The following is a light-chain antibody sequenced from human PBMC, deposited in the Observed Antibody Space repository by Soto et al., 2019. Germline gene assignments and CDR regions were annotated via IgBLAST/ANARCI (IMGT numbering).Light chain of an antibody. V-gene: IGLV2-14*01. J-gene: IGLJ1*01. Sequence: QSVLTENGSMSGSPGQSSTISCTGTSSDVGAYNYVSWYQHHPGKVPKLLIYEVTNRPSGVSDRFSGSKSGNTASLTISGLQAEDEADYYCSSKRDSSTLFVFGTGTKVNVL. CDR1: SSDVGAYNY. CDR3: SSKRDSSTLFV. CDR2: EVT.